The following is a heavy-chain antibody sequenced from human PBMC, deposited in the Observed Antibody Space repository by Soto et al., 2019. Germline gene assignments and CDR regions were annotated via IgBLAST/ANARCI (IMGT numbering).Heavy chain of an antibody. D-gene: IGHD4-4*01. CDR1: GGSISSGGYY. V-gene: IGHV4-31*03. J-gene: IGHJ4*02. CDR3: ARVGDDYSNYGDY. CDR2: IYYSGST. Sequence: PSETLSLTCTVSGGSISSGGYYWSWIRQHPGKGLEWIGYIYYSGSTYYNPSLKSRVTISVDTSKNQFSLKLSSVTAADTAVYYCARVGDDYSNYGDYWGRGTLVTVSS.